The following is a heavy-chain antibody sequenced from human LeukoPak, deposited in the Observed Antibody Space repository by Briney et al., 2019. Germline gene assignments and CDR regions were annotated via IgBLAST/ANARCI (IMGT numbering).Heavy chain of an antibody. J-gene: IGHJ4*02. CDR3: ARTTSLTASGYDY. D-gene: IGHD4-17*01. CDR2: MNPCSGDR. V-gene: IGHV1-8*03. Sequence: ASVKVSCKTSGYTFTTYHINWVRQATGQGLEWLGWMNPCSGDRGYAQKFQGRLSITSDTSISTAYMELSSLRSDDTAVYFCARTTSLTASGYDYWGQGTLVTVSS. CDR1: GYTFTTYH.